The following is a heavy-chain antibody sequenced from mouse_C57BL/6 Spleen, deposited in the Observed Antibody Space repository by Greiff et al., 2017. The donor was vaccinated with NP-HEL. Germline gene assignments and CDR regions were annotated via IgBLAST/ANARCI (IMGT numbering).Heavy chain of an antibody. J-gene: IGHJ1*03. V-gene: IGHV1-9*01. CDR1: GYTFTGYW. CDR3: ALYYGSSYRYFDV. CDR2: ILPGSGST. D-gene: IGHD1-1*01. Sequence: QVQLQQSGAELMKPGASVKLSCKATGYTFTGYWIEWVKQRPGHGLEWIGEILPGSGSTNYNEKFKGKATLTADTSSNTAYMQLSSLTTEDSAIYYCALYYGSSYRYFDVWGTGTTVTVSS.